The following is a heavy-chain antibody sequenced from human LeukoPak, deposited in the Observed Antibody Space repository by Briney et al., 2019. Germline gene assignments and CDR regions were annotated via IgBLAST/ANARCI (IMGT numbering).Heavy chain of an antibody. V-gene: IGHV4-34*01. CDR1: GGSISSYY. D-gene: IGHD2-21*02. CDR3: ARLRVVTAIDI. Sequence: PETLSLTCTVSGGSISSYYWSWIRQPPGKGLEWIGEINHSGSTNYNPSLKSRVTISVDTSKNQFSLKLSSVTAADTAVYYCARLRVVTAIDIWGQGTMVTVSS. J-gene: IGHJ3*02. CDR2: INHSGST.